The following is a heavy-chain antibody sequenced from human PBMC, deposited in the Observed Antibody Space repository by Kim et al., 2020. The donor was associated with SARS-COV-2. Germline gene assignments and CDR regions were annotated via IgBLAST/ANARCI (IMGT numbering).Heavy chain of an antibody. CDR1: GGSISSSSYY. CDR3: ARAGRLPLDYYYYGMDV. Sequence: SETLSLTCTVSGGSISSSSYYWGWIRQPPGKGLEWIGSIYYSGSTYYNPSLKSRVTISVDTSKNQFSLKLSSVTAADTAVYYCARAGRLPLDYYYYGMDVWGQGTTDTVSS. CDR2: IYYSGST. D-gene: IGHD5-18*01. V-gene: IGHV4-39*07. J-gene: IGHJ6*02.